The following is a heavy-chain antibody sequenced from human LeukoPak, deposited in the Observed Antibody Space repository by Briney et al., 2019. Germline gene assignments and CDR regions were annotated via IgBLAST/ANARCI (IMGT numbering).Heavy chain of an antibody. Sequence: SETLSLTCAVYGGSFSGYYWSWIRQPPGKGLEWMGEINNTRSTNYNPCLKCPVTISVHTSNNQFSLKLSSVTAADTAVYYCARGATYYYDSSGYSEYFDYWGQGTLVTVSS. J-gene: IGHJ4*02. CDR2: INNTRST. CDR1: GGSFSGYY. V-gene: IGHV4-34*01. D-gene: IGHD3-22*01. CDR3: ARGATYYYDSSGYSEYFDY.